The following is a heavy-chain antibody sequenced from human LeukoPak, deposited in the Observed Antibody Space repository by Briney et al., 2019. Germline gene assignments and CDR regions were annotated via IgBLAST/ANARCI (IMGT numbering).Heavy chain of an antibody. CDR3: ARALVTYYYDSSGYSGLFAY. Sequence: PSGTLSLTCPVSGGSISSGDYYWSWIRQPPGKGLEWICYIYYSGITNYNPSLKRLFTITGERTNKQFSVKLVSVTAADTAVYYCARALVTYYYDSSGYSGLFAYWGQGTLVTVSS. CDR2: IYYSGIT. D-gene: IGHD3-22*01. CDR1: GGSISSGDYY. J-gene: IGHJ4*02. V-gene: IGHV4-30-4*08.